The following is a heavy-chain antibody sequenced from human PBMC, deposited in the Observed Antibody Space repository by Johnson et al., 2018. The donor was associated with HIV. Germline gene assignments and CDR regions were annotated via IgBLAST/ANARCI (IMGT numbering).Heavy chain of an antibody. Sequence: QVQLVESGGGVVQPGRSLRLSCAASGFTFSSYAMHWVRQAPGKGLEWVAVISYDGSNKYYADSVKGRFTISRDNAKNSLYLQMNSLRAEDTALYYCARGGGVTIFGVEIGLPFDIWGQGTMVTVSS. V-gene: IGHV3-30-3*01. J-gene: IGHJ3*02. D-gene: IGHD3-3*01. CDR3: ARGGGVTIFGVEIGLPFDI. CDR2: ISYDGSNK. CDR1: GFTFSSYA.